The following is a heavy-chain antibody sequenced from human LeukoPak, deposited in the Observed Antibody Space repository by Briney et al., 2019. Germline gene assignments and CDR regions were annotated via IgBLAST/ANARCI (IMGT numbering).Heavy chain of an antibody. CDR2: INPNSGGT. CDR1: GYTFSDYY. Sequence: ASVKVSCKASGYTFSDYYIHWVRQAPGQGLEWMGWINPNSGGTNSAQTFQGRDTMTRDTSISTAYMELSSLRSEDTAVYYCARGRRNNYYDSSGRDQVFQHWGQGTLVTVSS. CDR3: ARGRRNNYYDSSGRDQVFQH. V-gene: IGHV1-2*02. J-gene: IGHJ1*01. D-gene: IGHD3-22*01.